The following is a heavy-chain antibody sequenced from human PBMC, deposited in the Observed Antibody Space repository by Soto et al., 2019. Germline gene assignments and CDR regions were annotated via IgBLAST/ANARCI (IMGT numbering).Heavy chain of an antibody. CDR1: GYTFKNYA. CDR3: ARAYYYDSSGYYADAFDI. J-gene: IGHJ3*02. D-gene: IGHD3-22*01. CDR2: INAGNGDT. V-gene: IGHV1-3*01. Sequence: QVPLVQSGAEVKKPGASVKVSCKASGYTFKNYAMHWVRQAPGQRLEWMGRINAGNGDTKYSEKFQDRVTITRDTSADTAYMELSSLISEDTAVYYCARAYYYDSSGYYADAFDIWGQGTTVTVSS.